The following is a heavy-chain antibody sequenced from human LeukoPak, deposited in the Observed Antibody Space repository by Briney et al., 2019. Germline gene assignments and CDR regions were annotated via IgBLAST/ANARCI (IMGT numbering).Heavy chain of an antibody. CDR3: AKHYYRTHDY. CDR2: IYSGGST. Sequence: GGSLRLSCAASGFTVSSNYMSWVRQAPGKGLEWVSVIYSGGSTYYADSVKGLFTISRDNSKNSLYLQMNSLRAEDTAIYYCAKHYYRTHDYWGQGTLVTVSS. CDR1: GFTVSSNY. D-gene: IGHD3-22*01. J-gene: IGHJ4*02. V-gene: IGHV3-66*04.